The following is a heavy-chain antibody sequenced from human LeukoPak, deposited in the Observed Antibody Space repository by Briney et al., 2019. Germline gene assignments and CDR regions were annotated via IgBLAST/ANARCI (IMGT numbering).Heavy chain of an antibody. CDR3: ARVPLTGSSGRGYIDF. CDR1: GGSISSYY. J-gene: IGHJ4*02. D-gene: IGHD3-10*01. Sequence: SETLSLTCTVSGGSISSYYWSWIRQPAGKGLELIGTIYETGNSYYNPSLNSRVTISVDTSKKQFSLNLNSVTPADTAVYYCARVPLTGSSGRGYIDFWGQGVLVTVSS. CDR2: IYETGNS. V-gene: IGHV4-59*04.